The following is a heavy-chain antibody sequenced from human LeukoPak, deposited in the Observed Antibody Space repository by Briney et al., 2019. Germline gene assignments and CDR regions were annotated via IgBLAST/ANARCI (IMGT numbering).Heavy chain of an antibody. V-gene: IGHV3-48*01. J-gene: IGHJ4*02. CDR2: ISSSSNKV. CDR1: GFAISDYS. CDR3: ARNFYCGGDCAISYFDY. Sequence: GGSLRLSCAASGFAISDYSMNWVRQVPGKGLEWVSYISSSSNKVYYADSVKGRFTISRDNAKNSLFLQMNSLRAYDTAVYYCARNFYCGGDCAISYFDYWGQGTLVTVSS. D-gene: IGHD2-21*02.